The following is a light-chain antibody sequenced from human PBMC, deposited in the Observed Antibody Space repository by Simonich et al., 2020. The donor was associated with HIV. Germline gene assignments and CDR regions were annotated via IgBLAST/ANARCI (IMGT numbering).Light chain of an antibody. J-gene: IGLJ3*02. CDR3: CSYAGSSTFRV. Sequence: QSALTQPASVSGSPGQSITISCPGTSSDVGGYNYVSWYQQHPGKAPKLMIYDVSKRPSGVSNRFSGSKSGNTASLTISGLQAEDEAHYYCCSYAGSSTFRVFGGGTKLTVL. CDR1: SSDVGGYNY. CDR2: DVS. V-gene: IGLV2-23*02.